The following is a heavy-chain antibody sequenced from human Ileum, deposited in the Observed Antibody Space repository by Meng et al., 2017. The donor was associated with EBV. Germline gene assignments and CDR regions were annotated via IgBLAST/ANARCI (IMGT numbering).Heavy chain of an antibody. CDR1: GFSFGKSW. D-gene: IGHD2/OR15-2a*01. V-gene: IGHV3-15*02. Sequence: GRLMLSGAASVNPGGSSCASCAPSGFSFGKSWMSWLRRAARKWLEWIGRNKSKSDGRATKSAATVKGKFCIKRDDSTNTLMLQMNSAKNEDTARYTCTDHIFYGWGQGTLVTVSS. CDR2: NKSKSDGRAT. CDR3: TDHIFYG. J-gene: IGHJ4*02.